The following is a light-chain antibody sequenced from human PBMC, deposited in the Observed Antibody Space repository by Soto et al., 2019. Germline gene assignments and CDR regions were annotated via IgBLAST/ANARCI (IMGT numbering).Light chain of an antibody. CDR2: EVN. Sequence: QSALTQPPSASGSPGQSVTISCAGTSSDVGGYNYVSWYQQHPGKAPKLMIYEVNKRPSGVPDRFSGSKSGNTASLTVSGLQAEDEADSYCSSYAGRNSFGVFGGGTKLTVL. CDR3: SSYAGRNSFGV. J-gene: IGLJ2*01. V-gene: IGLV2-8*01. CDR1: SSDVGGYNY.